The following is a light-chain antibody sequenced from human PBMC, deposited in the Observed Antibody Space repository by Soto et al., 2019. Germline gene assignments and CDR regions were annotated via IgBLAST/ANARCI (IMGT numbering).Light chain of an antibody. CDR2: EVR. J-gene: IGLJ2*01. V-gene: IGLV2-14*01. CDR3: SSYTSSSTVV. CDR1: SSNIGNNY. Sequence: QSVLTQSPSVSAAPGQKVTISCSGSSSNIGNNYVSWYQQHPGKAPKLMIYEVRNRPSGVSTRFSGSKSGNTASLTISGLQAEDEADYYCSSYTSSSTVVFGGGTKLTVL.